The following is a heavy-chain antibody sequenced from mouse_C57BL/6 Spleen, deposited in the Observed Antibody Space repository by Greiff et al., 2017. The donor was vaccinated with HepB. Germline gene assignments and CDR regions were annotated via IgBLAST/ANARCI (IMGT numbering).Heavy chain of an antibody. Sequence: QVQLQQPGAELVKPGASVKMSCKASGYTFTSYWITWVKQRPGQGLEWIGDIYPGSGSTNYNEKFKSKATLTVDTSSSTAYMQLSSLTSEDSAVYDCARWGDVWLQRFDYWGQGTTLTVSS. J-gene: IGHJ2*01. V-gene: IGHV1-55*01. D-gene: IGHD2-2*01. CDR2: IYPGSGST. CDR1: GYTFTSYW. CDR3: ARWGDVWLQRFDY.